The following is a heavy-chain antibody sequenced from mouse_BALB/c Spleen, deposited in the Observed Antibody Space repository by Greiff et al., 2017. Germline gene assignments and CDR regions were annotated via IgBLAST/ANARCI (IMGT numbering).Heavy chain of an antibody. Sequence: QVQLQQPGAELVKPGASVKLSCKASGYTFTSYWMHWVKQRPGQGLEWIGEINPSNGRTNYNEKFKSKATLTVDKSSSTAYMQLSSLTSEDSAVYYCTRSVGFDYWGQGTTLTVSS. CDR1: GYTFTSYW. V-gene: IGHV1S81*02. CDR3: TRSVGFDY. D-gene: IGHD1-1*01. CDR2: INPSNGRT. J-gene: IGHJ2*01.